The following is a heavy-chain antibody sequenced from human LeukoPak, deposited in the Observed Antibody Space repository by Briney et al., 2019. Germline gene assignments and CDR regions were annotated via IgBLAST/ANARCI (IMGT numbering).Heavy chain of an antibody. J-gene: IGHJ6*02. V-gene: IGHV1-3*01. CDR1: GYTFTSYA. D-gene: IGHD6-19*01. Sequence: GASVKVSCKASGYTFTSYAMHWVRQAPGQRLEWMGWINAGNGNTKYSQKFQGRVTITRDTSASTAYMELSSLRSEDTAVYYCARVVDVGSWLVRYYYYGMDVWGQGTTVTVSS. CDR2: INAGNGNT. CDR3: ARVVDVGSWLVRYYYYGMDV.